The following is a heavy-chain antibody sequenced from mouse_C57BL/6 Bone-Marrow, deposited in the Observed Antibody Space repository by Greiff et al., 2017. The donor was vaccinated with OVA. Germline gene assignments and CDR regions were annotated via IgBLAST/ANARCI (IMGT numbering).Heavy chain of an antibody. Sequence: VQLQQSVAELVRPGASVKLSCTASGFNIKNTYMHWVKQRPEQGLEWIGRIDPANGNTKYAPKFQGKATITADTSSNTADLQLSSLTSEDTAIYYGARLFMITTRRVDYWGQGTTLTVSS. J-gene: IGHJ2*01. CDR3: ARLFMITTRRVDY. D-gene: IGHD2-4*01. CDR2: IDPANGNT. V-gene: IGHV14-3*01. CDR1: GFNIKNTY.